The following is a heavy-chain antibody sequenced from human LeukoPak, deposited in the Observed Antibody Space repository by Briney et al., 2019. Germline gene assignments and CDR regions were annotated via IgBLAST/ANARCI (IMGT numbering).Heavy chain of an antibody. J-gene: IGHJ4*02. V-gene: IGHV3-74*01. CDR1: GFTFSSYW. D-gene: IGHD6-19*01. CDR3: ARAQSSGWYIYFDY. Sequence: GGSLRLSCAASGFTFSSYWMHWVRQAPGKGLVWVSRINSDGSSTSYADSVKGRFTISRDNAKNTLYLQMNSLRAEDTAVYSCARAQSSGWYIYFDYWGQGTLVTVSS. CDR2: INSDGSST.